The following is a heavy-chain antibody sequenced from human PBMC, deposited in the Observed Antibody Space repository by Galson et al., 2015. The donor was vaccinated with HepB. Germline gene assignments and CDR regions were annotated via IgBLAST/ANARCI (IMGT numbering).Heavy chain of an antibody. Sequence: SLRLSCAASGFSLRNYGMHWVRQAPGKGQEWVAVISYDGSNKYYADSVKGRFTISRDNSKNTLYLQMNSLRAEDTALYYCAKDPYLYSALAGTMAGFDYWGQGTLVTVSS. CDR2: ISYDGSNK. CDR1: GFSLRNYG. CDR3: AKDPYLYSALAGTMAGFDY. V-gene: IGHV3-30*18. D-gene: IGHD6-19*01. J-gene: IGHJ4*02.